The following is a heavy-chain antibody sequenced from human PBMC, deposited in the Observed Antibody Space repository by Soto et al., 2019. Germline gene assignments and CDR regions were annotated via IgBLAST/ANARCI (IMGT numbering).Heavy chain of an antibody. CDR2: IKQDGSEK. Sequence: PGGSLRLSCAASGFTFSSYWMSWVRQAPRKGLEWVANIKQDGSEKYYVDSVKGRFTISRDNAKNSLYLQMNSLRAEDTAVYYCARDGSGSYRYYYYGMDVWGQGTTVTVSS. D-gene: IGHD3-10*01. V-gene: IGHV3-7*01. CDR3: ARDGSGSYRYYYYGMDV. J-gene: IGHJ6*02. CDR1: GFTFSSYW.